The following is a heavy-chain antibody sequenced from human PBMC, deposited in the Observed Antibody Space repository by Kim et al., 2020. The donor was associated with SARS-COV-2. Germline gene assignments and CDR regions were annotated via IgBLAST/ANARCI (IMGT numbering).Heavy chain of an antibody. Sequence: YAQGFTGRFVFSLDTSVSTAYLQISSLKAEDTAVYYCARGRGSYGRPIDYWGQGTLVTVSS. CDR3: ARGRGSYGRPIDY. D-gene: IGHD5-18*01. V-gene: IGHV7-4-1*02. J-gene: IGHJ4*02.